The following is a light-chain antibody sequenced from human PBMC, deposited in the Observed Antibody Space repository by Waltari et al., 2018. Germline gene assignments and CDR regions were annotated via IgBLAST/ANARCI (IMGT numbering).Light chain of an antibody. CDR2: GKD. V-gene: IGLV3-19*01. CDR1: SLRSYD. J-gene: IGLJ3*02. CDR3: HSRVVSNVRGA. Sequence: SSDLTPDPAVSVALGQPVRITCQGDSLRSYDASWYQRKPGPAPILVMYGKDNRPSGTPDRFSGSTSGNTASVTITGSEAEDEADYYCHSRVVSNVRGAFGGGTKLTVL.